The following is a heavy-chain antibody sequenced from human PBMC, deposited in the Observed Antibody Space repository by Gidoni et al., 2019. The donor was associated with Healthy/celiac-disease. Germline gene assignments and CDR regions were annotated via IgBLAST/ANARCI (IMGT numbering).Heavy chain of an antibody. J-gene: IGHJ5*02. CDR2: IYYSGST. V-gene: IGHV4-59*01. CDR3: ARVGVIPTGGRFDP. Sequence: QVQLQESGPGLVKPSETLSLTCTVSGGSISSYYWSWIRQPPGKGLEWIGYIYYSGSTNYNPSLKSRVTISVDTSKNQFSLKLSSVTAADTAVYYCARVGVIPTGGRFDPWGQGTLVTVSS. D-gene: IGHD7-27*01. CDR1: GGSISSYY.